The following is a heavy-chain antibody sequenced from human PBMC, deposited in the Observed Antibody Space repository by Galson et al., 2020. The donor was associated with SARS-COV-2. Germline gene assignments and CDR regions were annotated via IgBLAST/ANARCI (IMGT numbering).Heavy chain of an antibody. CDR3: ARGRRGSTSCYRY. CDR2: IFHSGST. Sequence: SETLSLTCTVSGYSINSGYFWGWIRQPPGKGLEWIGSIFHSGSTFYNPSLESRVTISRDTSKNQFSLKLTSVTDADTAVYYCARGRRGSTSCYRYWGQGTLVTVSS. J-gene: IGHJ4*02. D-gene: IGHD2-2*01. CDR1: GYSINSGYF. V-gene: IGHV4-38-2*02.